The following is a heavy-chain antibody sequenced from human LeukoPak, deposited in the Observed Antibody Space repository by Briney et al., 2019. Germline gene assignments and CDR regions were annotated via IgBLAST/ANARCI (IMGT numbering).Heavy chain of an antibody. Sequence: ASVKVSCKASGYTFTSYGISWVRQAPGQGLEWMGWISAYNGNTNYAQKLQGRVTMTTDTSTSTAYMELRSLRSDDTAVYYCARGAYYCGSGSSPFDYWGQGTLVTVSS. CDR3: ARGAYYCGSGSSPFDY. D-gene: IGHD3-10*01. CDR1: GYTFTSYG. CDR2: ISAYNGNT. J-gene: IGHJ4*02. V-gene: IGHV1-18*01.